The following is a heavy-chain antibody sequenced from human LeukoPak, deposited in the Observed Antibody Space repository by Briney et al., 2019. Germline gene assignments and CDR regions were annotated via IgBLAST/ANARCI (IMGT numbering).Heavy chain of an antibody. V-gene: IGHV4-39*01. J-gene: IGHJ6*03. CDR3: ARLHKPNYYYYYYMDV. CDR1: GGSISSSSYY. CDR2: IYYSGST. Sequence: SETLSLTCTVSGGSISSSSYYWGWIRQPPGKGLEWIGSIYYSGSTYYNPSLKSRVTISVDTSKNQFSLKLSSATAADTAVYYCARLHKPNYYYYYYMDVWGKGTTVTISS.